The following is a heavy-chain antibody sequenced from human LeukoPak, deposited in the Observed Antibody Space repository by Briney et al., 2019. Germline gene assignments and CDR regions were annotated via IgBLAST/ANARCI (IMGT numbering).Heavy chain of an antibody. CDR3: AAARLPSAFDY. D-gene: IGHD2-2*01. V-gene: IGHV4-61*02. CDR2: IYTSGGT. CDR1: GGSISRDSYY. Sequence: PSETLSLTCTVSGGSISRDSYYWSWIRQPAGKGLEWIGRIYTSGGTHYNPSLKSRVTISIDTSKNQISLQLSSLTAADTAVYYCAAARLPSAFDYWGQGPLVTVSS. J-gene: IGHJ4*02.